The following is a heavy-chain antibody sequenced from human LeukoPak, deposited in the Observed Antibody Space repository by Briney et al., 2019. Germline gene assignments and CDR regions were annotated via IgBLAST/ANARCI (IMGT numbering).Heavy chain of an antibody. CDR1: GFTFSSYW. Sequence: PGGSLRLSCAASGFTFSSYWMSWVRQAPGKGLEWVANIKQDGSEKYYVDSVKGRFTISRDNAKNSLYLQMNSLRAEDTAVYYCARDLLGDGGAYRPLGHWGQGTLVTVSS. D-gene: IGHD2-21*01. CDR3: ARDLLGDGGAYRPLGH. CDR2: IKQDGSEK. V-gene: IGHV3-7*01. J-gene: IGHJ4*02.